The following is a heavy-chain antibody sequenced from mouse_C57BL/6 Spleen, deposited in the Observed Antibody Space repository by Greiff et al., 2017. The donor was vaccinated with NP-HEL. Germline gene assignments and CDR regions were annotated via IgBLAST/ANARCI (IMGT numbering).Heavy chain of an antibody. Sequence: QVQLQQSGPGLVQPSQSLSITCTVSGFSLTSYGVHWVRQSPGKGLEWLGVLWRGGSTDYNAAFMSRLSITKYNAKSQVFFKMNSLQADDTAIYYCAKDPFMTAVGAMDDWGQGTSVTVSS. CDR3: AKDPFMTAVGAMDD. V-gene: IGHV2-5*01. CDR2: LWRGGST. D-gene: IGHD1-1*01. J-gene: IGHJ4*01. CDR1: GFSLTSYG.